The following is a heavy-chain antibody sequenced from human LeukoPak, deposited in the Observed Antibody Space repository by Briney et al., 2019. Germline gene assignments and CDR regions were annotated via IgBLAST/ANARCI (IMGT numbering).Heavy chain of an antibody. Sequence: GGSLRLSCAASGFTFSSYSMNWVRQAPGKGLEWVSAISGSGGSTYYADSVKGRFTISRDNSKNTLYLQMNSLRAEDTAVYYRAKGCLVVPAATLNDWGQGTLVTVSS. V-gene: IGHV3-23*01. J-gene: IGHJ4*02. CDR2: ISGSGGST. D-gene: IGHD2-2*01. CDR1: GFTFSSYS. CDR3: AKGCLVVPAATLND.